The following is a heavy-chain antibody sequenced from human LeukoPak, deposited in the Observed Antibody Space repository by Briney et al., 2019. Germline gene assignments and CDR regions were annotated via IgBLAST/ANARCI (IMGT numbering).Heavy chain of an antibody. D-gene: IGHD7-27*01. J-gene: IGHJ4*02. V-gene: IGHV4-30-2*01. CDR2: IYPRGST. CDR3: ARFSPRAMGNYLDF. Sequence: SQTLSLTCAVSGGPISSGGYSWSWIRQPPGKGLEWIGYIYPRGSTYYNPSLKSRVILSLDKSANQFSLNLSSVTAADTAVYYCARFSPRAMGNYLDFWGQGTLVTVSS. CDR1: GGPISSGGYS.